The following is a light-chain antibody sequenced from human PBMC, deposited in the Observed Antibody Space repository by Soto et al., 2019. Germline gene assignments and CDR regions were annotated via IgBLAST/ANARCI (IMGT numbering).Light chain of an antibody. J-gene: IGLJ3*02. CDR1: SSNIGAGYD. Sequence: QSVLTQPPSVSGAPGQRVTISCTGSSSNIGAGYDVHWYQQLPGPAPILLLYGNSNRPSGVPDRFSGSKSGTSASLAITGLQAEDEADYYCQSYDSSLSVWVFGGGTKVTVL. CDR2: GNS. V-gene: IGLV1-40*01. CDR3: QSYDSSLSVWV.